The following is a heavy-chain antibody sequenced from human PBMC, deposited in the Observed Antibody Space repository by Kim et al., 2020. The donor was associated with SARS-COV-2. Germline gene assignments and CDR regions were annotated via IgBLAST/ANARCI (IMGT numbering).Heavy chain of an antibody. Sequence: STTNYADSVKGRFTISRDNAKNTLYLQMNSLRAEDTAVYYCARGAGGYSYVWGQGSLVTVSS. V-gene: IGHV3-74*01. J-gene: IGHJ4*02. CDR3: ARGAGGYSYV. D-gene: IGHD5-18*01. CDR2: STT.